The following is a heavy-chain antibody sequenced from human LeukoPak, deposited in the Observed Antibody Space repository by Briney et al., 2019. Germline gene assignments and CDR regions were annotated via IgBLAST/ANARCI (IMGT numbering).Heavy chain of an antibody. J-gene: IGHJ4*02. D-gene: IGHD3-22*01. CDR3: ARGRITWLLLL. V-gene: IGHV4-34*01. Sequence: SETLSLTCAVYGGSFSGYYWSWIRQPPGKGLEWIGEINHSGSTNYNPSLKSRVTISVDTSKNQFSLKLSSVTAADTAVYYCARGRITWLLLLWGQGTLVTVSS. CDR2: INHSGST. CDR1: GGSFSGYY.